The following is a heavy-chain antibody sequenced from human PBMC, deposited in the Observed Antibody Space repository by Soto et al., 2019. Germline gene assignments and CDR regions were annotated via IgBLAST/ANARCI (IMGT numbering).Heavy chain of an antibody. CDR3: ARASLSIGQQLPKDNTFDY. CDR2: INSDGSST. CDR1: GFTFSSYW. D-gene: IGHD6-13*01. J-gene: IGHJ4*02. V-gene: IGHV3-74*01. Sequence: PGGSLRLSCAASGFTFSSYWMHWVRQAPGKGLVWVSRINSDGSSTSYADSVKGRFTISRDNAKNTLYLQMNSLRAEDTAVYYCARASLSIGQQLPKDNTFDYWGQGTLVTVSS.